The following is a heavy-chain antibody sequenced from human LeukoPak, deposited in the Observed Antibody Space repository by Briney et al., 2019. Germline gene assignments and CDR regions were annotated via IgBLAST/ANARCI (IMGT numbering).Heavy chain of an antibody. J-gene: IGHJ4*02. CDR3: ARGRTTDYYDSSGYYYDDY. D-gene: IGHD3-22*01. V-gene: IGHV4-34*01. CDR2: INRSGST. Sequence: GSLRLSCAASGFTFSSYAMSWIRQPPGKGLEWIGEINRSGSTNYNPSLKSRVTISVDTSMNQFSLKLSSVTAADTAVYYCARGRTTDYYDSSGYYYDDYWGQGTLVTVSS. CDR1: GFTFSSYA.